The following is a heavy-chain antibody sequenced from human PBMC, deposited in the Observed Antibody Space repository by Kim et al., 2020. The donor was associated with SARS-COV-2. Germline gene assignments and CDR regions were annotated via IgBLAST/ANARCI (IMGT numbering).Heavy chain of an antibody. CDR3: AKDALGGYFDWLSYFDY. J-gene: IGHJ4*02. V-gene: IGHV3-43*01. D-gene: IGHD3-9*01. Sequence: GKGRFTISRDNSKNSLYLQMNSLRTEDTALYYCAKDALGGYFDWLSYFDYWGQGTLVTVSS.